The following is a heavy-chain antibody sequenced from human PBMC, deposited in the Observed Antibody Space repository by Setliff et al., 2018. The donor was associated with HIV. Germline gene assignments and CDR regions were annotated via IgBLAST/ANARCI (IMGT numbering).Heavy chain of an antibody. V-gene: IGHV4-34*01. Sequence: SETLSLTCAVYGGSFSGYSWSWLRQPPGKGLEWIGEINRSGGTNYHPSLESRLTMSVDTSKKHFSLKLSSMTAADTAVYYCARTMLLPATQPFDYWGQGTLVTVSS. D-gene: IGHD3-22*01. CDR3: ARTMLLPATQPFDY. CDR2: INRSGGT. CDR1: GGSFSGYS. J-gene: IGHJ4*02.